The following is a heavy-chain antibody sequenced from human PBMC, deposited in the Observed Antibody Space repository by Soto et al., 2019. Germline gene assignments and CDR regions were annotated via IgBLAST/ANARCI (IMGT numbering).Heavy chain of an antibody. J-gene: IGHJ4*02. Sequence: SETPSLTCAVSSDTVSSSNWGGWVRPPPGKGLEWIGEIYHSGSTNYNPSLKSRVTISVDKSKNQFSLKLSSVTAADTAVYYCARDPLAVAGSYFDYWGQGTLLTVSS. V-gene: IGHV4-4*02. CDR1: SDTVSSSNW. D-gene: IGHD6-19*01. CDR2: IYHSGST. CDR3: ARDPLAVAGSYFDY.